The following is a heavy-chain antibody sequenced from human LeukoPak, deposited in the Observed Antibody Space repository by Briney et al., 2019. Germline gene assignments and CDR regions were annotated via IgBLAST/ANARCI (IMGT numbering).Heavy chain of an antibody. V-gene: IGHV3-21*01. J-gene: IGHJ4*02. CDR1: GFTFSSYS. Sequence: PGGSLRLSCAASGFTFSSYSMNWVRQAPGKGLEWVSSISSSSSYIYYADSVKGRFTISRDNAKNSLYLQMNSLRAEDTAVYYCARGGAFMVRGDLDYWGQGTLVTVSS. CDR3: ARGGAFMVRGDLDY. CDR2: ISSSSSYI. D-gene: IGHD3-10*01.